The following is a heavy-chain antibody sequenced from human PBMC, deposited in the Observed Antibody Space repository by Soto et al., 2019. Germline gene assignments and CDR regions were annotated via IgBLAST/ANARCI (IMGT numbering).Heavy chain of an antibody. V-gene: IGHV3-72*01. Sequence: GGSLRLSCAASGFTFSDHYMDWVRQAPGKGLEWVGRSRNKANSYTTEYAASVRGRFSISRDDSENAVYLQMNSLKTEDTAVYYCARDRVESGYPEYFQHWGQGTLVTVSS. CDR2: SRNKANSYTT. CDR1: GFTFSDHY. J-gene: IGHJ1*01. D-gene: IGHD3-22*01. CDR3: ARDRVESGYPEYFQH.